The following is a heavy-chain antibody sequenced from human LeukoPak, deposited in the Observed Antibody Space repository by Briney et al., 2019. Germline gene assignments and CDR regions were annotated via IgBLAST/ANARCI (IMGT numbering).Heavy chain of an antibody. D-gene: IGHD4-11*01. CDR1: GGSFSGYY. CDR2: INHSGST. J-gene: IGHJ4*02. Sequence: PSETLSLTCAVYGGSFSGYYWSWIRQPPGKGLEWIGEINHSGSTNYNPSLKSRVTISVDTSKNQFSLKLSSVTAADTAVYYCAKTTTSNPYYFDYWGQGTLVTVSS. CDR3: AKTTTSNPYYFDY. V-gene: IGHV4-34*01.